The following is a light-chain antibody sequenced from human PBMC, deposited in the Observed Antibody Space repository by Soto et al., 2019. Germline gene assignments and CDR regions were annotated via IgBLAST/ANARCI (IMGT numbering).Light chain of an antibody. J-gene: IGKJ1*01. Sequence: EIVMTQSPATLSVSPGEGATLSCRASQSVSSNLAWFQQKPGQAPRLLIYDASARATGTPARFSGSGSGREFTLTISSLQSEDFAVYYCQQYNNWPRTFGQGTKVDI. CDR1: QSVSSN. V-gene: IGKV3-15*01. CDR2: DAS. CDR3: QQYNNWPRT.